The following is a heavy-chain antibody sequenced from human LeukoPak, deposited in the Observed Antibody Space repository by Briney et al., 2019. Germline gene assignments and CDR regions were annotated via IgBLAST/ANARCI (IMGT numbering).Heavy chain of an antibody. J-gene: IGHJ4*02. CDR3: ARHGAYSSGLGIPYYFDY. CDR2: IYPGDSDT. D-gene: IGHD6-19*01. V-gene: IGHV5-51*01. Sequence: GESLKISRKGSGYSFTSYWIGWVRQMPGKGLEWMGIIYPGDSDTRHSPSFQGQVTISADKSISTAYLQWSSLKASDTAMYYCARHGAYSSGLGIPYYFDYWGQGTLVTVSS. CDR1: GYSFTSYW.